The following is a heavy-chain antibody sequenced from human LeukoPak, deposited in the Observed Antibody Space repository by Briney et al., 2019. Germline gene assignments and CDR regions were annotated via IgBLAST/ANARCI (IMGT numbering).Heavy chain of an antibody. V-gene: IGHV4-38-2*02. CDR2: IYHSGTT. Sequence: SETLSLTCTVSGYSISSGYYWGWIRQPPGKGLEWIGTIYHSGTTYYNPSLKSRVTISVDTSKNQFSLKLSPVTAADTAVYFCAREWVATVVPSGLFDYWGQGTLVTVSS. CDR1: GYSISSGYY. D-gene: IGHD4-23*01. CDR3: AREWVATVVPSGLFDY. J-gene: IGHJ4*02.